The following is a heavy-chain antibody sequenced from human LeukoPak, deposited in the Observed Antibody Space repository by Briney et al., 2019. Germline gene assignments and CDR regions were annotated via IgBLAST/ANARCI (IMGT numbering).Heavy chain of an antibody. J-gene: IGHJ3*02. CDR1: GYTFTSYD. D-gene: IGHD2/OR15-2a*01. V-gene: IGHV1-8*03. CDR2: MNPNSGNT. Sequence: GASVKVSRKASGYTFTSYDINWVRQATGQGLEWMGWMNPNSGNTGYAQKFQGRVTITRNTSISTAYMELSRLRSEDPDVYYCARRMRGDAFDIWGQGTMVTVSS. CDR3: ARRMRGDAFDI.